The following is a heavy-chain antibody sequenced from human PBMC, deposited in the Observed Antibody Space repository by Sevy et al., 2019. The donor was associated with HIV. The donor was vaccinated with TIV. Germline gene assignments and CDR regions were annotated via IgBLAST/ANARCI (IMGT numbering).Heavy chain of an antibody. CDR3: VRHYYSGGYYFDS. CDR1: RGSIINSNYY. CDR2: IYDSGST. V-gene: IGHV4-30-4*01. J-gene: IGHJ4*02. Sequence: SETLSLTCTVSRGSIINSNYYWSWIRQPPGKGLEWIGYIYDSGSTSYNPSLKSRVTMSVDTSKNQFSLKLNSVTAADTAVYYCVRHYYSGGYYFDSWGQGTLVTVSS. D-gene: IGHD3-22*01.